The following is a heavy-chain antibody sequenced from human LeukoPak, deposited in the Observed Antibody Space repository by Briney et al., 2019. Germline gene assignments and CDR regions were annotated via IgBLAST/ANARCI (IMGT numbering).Heavy chain of an antibody. CDR2: ISYDGSNK. V-gene: IGHV3-30*18. J-gene: IGHJ4*02. Sequence: GGSLRLSCAASGFTFSSYGMHWVRQAPGKGLEWVAVISYDGSNKHYADSVKGRFTISRDNSKNTLYLQMNSLRAEDTAVYYCAKANRRGYSYGFATPDYWGQGTLVTVSS. D-gene: IGHD5-18*01. CDR1: GFTFSSYG. CDR3: AKANRRGYSYGFATPDY.